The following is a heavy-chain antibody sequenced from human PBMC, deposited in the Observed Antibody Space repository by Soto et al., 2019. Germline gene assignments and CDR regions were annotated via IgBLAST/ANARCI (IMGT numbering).Heavy chain of an antibody. V-gene: IGHV3-23*01. CDR1: GFTFSSYA. J-gene: IGHJ4*02. CDR2: ISGSGGST. Sequence: GGSLRLSCAASGFTFSSYAMTWVRQAPGKGLGWVSAISGSGGSTYYADSVKGRFTISRDNSNNTLYLQMKNVRAEDTAIYYCAKGGTVTTSNDWGQGTLVTVSS. D-gene: IGHD4-17*01. CDR3: AKGGTVTTSND.